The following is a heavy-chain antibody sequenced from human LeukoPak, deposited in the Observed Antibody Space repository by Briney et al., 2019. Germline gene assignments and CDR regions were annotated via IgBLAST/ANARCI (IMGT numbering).Heavy chain of an antibody. V-gene: IGHV3-23*01. J-gene: IGHJ4*02. CDR2: ISGSGGST. Sequence: GGSLRLSCAASGFTVSSNYMSWVRQAPGKGLEWVSAISGSGGSTYYADSVKGRFTISRDNSKNTLYLQMNSLRAEDTAVYYCAKDWRQVVPSYYFDYWGQGTLVTVSS. CDR1: GFTVSSNY. CDR3: AKDWRQVVPSYYFDY. D-gene: IGHD2-15*01.